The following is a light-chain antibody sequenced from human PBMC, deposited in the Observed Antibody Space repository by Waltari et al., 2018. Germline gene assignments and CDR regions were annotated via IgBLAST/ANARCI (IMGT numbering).Light chain of an antibody. V-gene: IGKV3-11*01. Sequence: EVVLTQSPATLSLSPGERATLSCRASRSVSSYLASYQQKPGQAPRLLIYDASNRATGIPARFSGSGSGTDFTLTISTLEPEDFAVYYCQQRSNWPPITFGQGTRLEIK. CDR2: DAS. CDR1: RSVSSY. CDR3: QQRSNWPPIT. J-gene: IGKJ5*01.